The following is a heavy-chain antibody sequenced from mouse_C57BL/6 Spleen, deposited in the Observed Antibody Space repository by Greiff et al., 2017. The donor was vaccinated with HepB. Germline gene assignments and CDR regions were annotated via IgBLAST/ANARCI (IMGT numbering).Heavy chain of an antibody. Sequence: QVQLQQPGAELVKPGASVKRSCKASGYTFTSYWMHWVKQRPGRGLEGIGRIDPNSGGTKYNEKFKSKATLTVDKPSRTAYMQLSSLTSEDSAVYYCARSFVNYYAMDYWGQGTSVPVSS. V-gene: IGHV1-72*01. CDR3: ARSFVNYYAMDY. J-gene: IGHJ4*01. CDR1: GYTFTSYW. CDR2: IDPNSGGT.